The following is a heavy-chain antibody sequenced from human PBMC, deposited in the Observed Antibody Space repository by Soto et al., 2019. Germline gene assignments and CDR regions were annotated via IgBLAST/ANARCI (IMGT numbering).Heavy chain of an antibody. CDR2: ISYDGSNK. J-gene: IGHJ6*02. V-gene: IGHV3-30-3*01. D-gene: IGHD1-1*01. CDR3: ARDRLRYNWNDFPYYYYGMDV. CDR1: GFTFSSYA. Sequence: QVQLVESGGGVVQPGRSLRLSCAASGFTFSSYAMHWVRQAPGKGLEWVAVISYDGSNKYYADSVKGRFTISRDNSKNTLYLQMISLRAEDTAVYYCARDRLRYNWNDFPYYYYGMDVWGQGTTVTVSS.